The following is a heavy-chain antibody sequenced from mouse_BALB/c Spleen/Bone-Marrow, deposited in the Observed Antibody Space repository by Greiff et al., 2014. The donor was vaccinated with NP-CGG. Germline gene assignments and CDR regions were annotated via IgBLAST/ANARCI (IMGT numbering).Heavy chain of an antibody. V-gene: IGHV1-26*01. Sequence: VQLKESGPELVKPGASVKISCKTSGYTFTEYSMHWVKQSHGKSLEWIGGINPNNGGTSYNQKFKGKATLTVGKSSSTAYMELRSLTSEDSAVYYCASGPDYYAMDYWGQGTSVTVSS. J-gene: IGHJ4*01. CDR1: GYTFTEYS. CDR2: INPNNGGT. CDR3: ASGPDYYAMDY.